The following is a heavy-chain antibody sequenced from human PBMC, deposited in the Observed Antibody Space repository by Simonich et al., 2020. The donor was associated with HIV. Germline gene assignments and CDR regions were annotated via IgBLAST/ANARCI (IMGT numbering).Heavy chain of an antibody. CDR2: ISSSGFTI. Sequence: VQLVESGGGVVQPGRSLRLSCAASGLTFSSYEMNWVLQAPGKGLEWISYISSSGFTIHDADSVKGRFTISRDNTKISLYLQMNSLRVEDTAVYFCVRESLGLDYWGQGTLVTVSS. CDR3: VRESLGLDY. V-gene: IGHV3-48*03. CDR1: GLTFSSYE. J-gene: IGHJ4*02.